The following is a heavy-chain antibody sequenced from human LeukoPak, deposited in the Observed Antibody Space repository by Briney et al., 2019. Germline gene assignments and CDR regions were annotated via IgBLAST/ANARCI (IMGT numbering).Heavy chain of an antibody. D-gene: IGHD5-12*01. CDR1: GFTSSSYS. CDR3: ARDRGYSGYDAFLDY. J-gene: IGHJ4*02. V-gene: IGHV3-21*01. CDR2: ISSSSSYI. Sequence: GGSLRLSCAASGFTSSSYSINWVRQAPGKGLEWVSSISSSSSYIYYADSVKGRFTISRDNAKNSLYLQMNSLRAEDTAVYYCARDRGYSGYDAFLDYWGQGTLVTVSS.